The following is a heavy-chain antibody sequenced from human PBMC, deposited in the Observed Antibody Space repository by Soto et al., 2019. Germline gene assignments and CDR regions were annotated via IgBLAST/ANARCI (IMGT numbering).Heavy chain of an antibody. CDR1: GFTFSSYA. CDR3: AACIEVAGTDPFDY. J-gene: IGHJ4*02. Sequence: QVQLVESGGGVVQPGRSLRLSCAASGFTFSSYAMHWVRQAPGKGLEWVAVISYDGSNKYYADSVKGRFTISRDNSKNTLYLQMNSLRAEDTAVYYCAACIEVAGTDPFDYWGQGTLVTVSS. V-gene: IGHV3-30-3*01. CDR2: ISYDGSNK. D-gene: IGHD6-19*01.